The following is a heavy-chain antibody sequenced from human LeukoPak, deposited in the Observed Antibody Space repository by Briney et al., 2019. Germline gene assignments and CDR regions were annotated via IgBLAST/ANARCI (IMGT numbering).Heavy chain of an antibody. V-gene: IGHV4-59*08. CDR3: ARRSYSSGYANDY. J-gene: IGHJ4*02. CDR1: GGSFSGYY. D-gene: IGHD5-12*01. Sequence: PSETLSLTCAVYGGSFSGYYWSWIRQPPGKGLEWIGYIYYSGSTNYNPSLKSRVTISVDTSKNQFSLKLSSVTAADTAVYYCARRSYSSGYANDYWGQGTLVTVSS. CDR2: IYYSGST.